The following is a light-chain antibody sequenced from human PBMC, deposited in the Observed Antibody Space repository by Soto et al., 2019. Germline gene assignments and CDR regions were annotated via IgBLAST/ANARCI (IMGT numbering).Light chain of an antibody. Sequence: DIQMTQSPSTLSASVGDRVTITCRASQSISSWLAWYQQKPGKAPKLLIYDASSLESGVPPRFSGSGSGTEFTLTISSLQPDDFATYYCQQYNSYSQYTFGQGTKVDIK. V-gene: IGKV1-5*01. CDR3: QQYNSYSQYT. J-gene: IGKJ2*01. CDR1: QSISSW. CDR2: DAS.